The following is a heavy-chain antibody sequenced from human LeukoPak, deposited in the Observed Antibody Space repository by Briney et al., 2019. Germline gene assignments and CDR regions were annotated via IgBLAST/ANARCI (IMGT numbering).Heavy chain of an antibody. CDR3: ARALYDSSGYYYGANYYYYYYMDV. V-gene: IGHV4-34*01. Sequence: SETLSLTCAVYGGSFSGYYWSWIRQPPGKGLEWIGEINHSGSTNYNPSLKSRVTISVDTSKNQFSLKLSSVTAADAAVYYCARALYDSSGYYYGANYYYYYYMDVWGKGTTVTISS. CDR2: INHSGST. D-gene: IGHD3-22*01. J-gene: IGHJ6*03. CDR1: GGSFSGYY.